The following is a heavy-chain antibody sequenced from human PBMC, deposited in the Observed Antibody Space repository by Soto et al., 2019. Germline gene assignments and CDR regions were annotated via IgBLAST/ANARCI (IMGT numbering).Heavy chain of an antibody. CDR1: GFTFTTHG. V-gene: IGHV3-33*05. Sequence: GESLKISCAASGFTFTTHGMHWVRQAPGKGLEWVASILNDGSNKYYADSLKGRFTISRDNSKNTLDLQMNSLRAEDTALYYCARDSPTTTSIDYWGQGTLVTVSS. D-gene: IGHD4-17*01. CDR2: ILNDGSNK. CDR3: ARDSPTTTSIDY. J-gene: IGHJ4*02.